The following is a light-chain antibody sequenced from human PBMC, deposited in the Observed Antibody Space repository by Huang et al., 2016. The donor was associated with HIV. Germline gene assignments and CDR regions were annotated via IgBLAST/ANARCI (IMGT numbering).Light chain of an antibody. CDR1: QSINNY. CDR2: DAS. CDR3: QQRSRWPLT. V-gene: IGKV3-11*01. J-gene: IGKJ4*01. Sequence: EIVLTQSPATLSLSPGETTTLSCRASQSINNYLAWYQQKPGQAPRLLIYDASNRATGIPARFSGSGSGTDFTLTISSLEPEDFAVYYCQQRSRWPLTFGGGAKVGI.